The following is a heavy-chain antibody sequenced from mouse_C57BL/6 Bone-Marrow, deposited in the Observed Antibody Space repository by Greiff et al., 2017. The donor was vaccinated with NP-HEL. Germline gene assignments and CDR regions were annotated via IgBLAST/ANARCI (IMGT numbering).Heavy chain of an antibody. V-gene: IGHV1-69*01. CDR3: AREMDY. CDR1: GYTFTSYW. Sequence: QVQLQQPGAELVMPGASVKLSCKASGYTFTSYWMHWVKQRPGQGLEWIGEIDPSDSYTNYNQKFKGKSTLTVDKSSSTAYMQLSSLTSEDYAVYYCAREMDYWGQGTTLTVSS. J-gene: IGHJ2*01. CDR2: IDPSDSYT.